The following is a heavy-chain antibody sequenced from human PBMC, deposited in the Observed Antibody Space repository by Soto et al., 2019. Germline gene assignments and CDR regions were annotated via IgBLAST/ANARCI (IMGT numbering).Heavy chain of an antibody. D-gene: IGHD6-13*01. Sequence: GGSLRLSYAASGFRFSTYGIHWVRQAPGKGLEWVAVIWYDGSTTYHADSVQGRLTISRDNSKNTAYLQMNSLRAEDTAVYYCARYTNSWYLDYWGQGILVTVSS. V-gene: IGHV3-33*01. CDR2: IWYDGSTT. J-gene: IGHJ4*02. CDR3: ARYTNSWYLDY. CDR1: GFRFSTYG.